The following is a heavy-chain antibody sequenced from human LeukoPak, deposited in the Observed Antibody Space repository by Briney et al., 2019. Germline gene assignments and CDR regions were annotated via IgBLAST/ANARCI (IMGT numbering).Heavy chain of an antibody. CDR1: GGSLSSGSYY. V-gene: IGHV4-61*02. J-gene: IGHJ4*02. CDR2: IFTSGST. CDR3: ARDPSGYDPY. D-gene: IGHD5-12*01. Sequence: PSQTLSRTCTVSGGSLSSGSYYWSWIRQPAGKGLEWIGRIFTSGSTNYNPSLKSRVTVSVDTSKNQFSLKLSSVTAADTAVYYCARDPSGYDPYWGQGTLVTVSS.